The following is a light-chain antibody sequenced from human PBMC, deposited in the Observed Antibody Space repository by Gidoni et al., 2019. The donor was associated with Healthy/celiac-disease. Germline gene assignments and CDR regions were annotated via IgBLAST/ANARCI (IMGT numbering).Light chain of an antibody. Sequence: DIQMTQSPSSLSATVGDRVTITCRASQSSSSYLNWYPQKPGKAPKLLIYAASSLQSGVPYRFSGSGSGTDFTLTISSLQPEDFATYYCQQSYSTPLTFGGGTKVEIK. J-gene: IGKJ4*01. V-gene: IGKV1-39*01. CDR3: QQSYSTPLT. CDR1: QSSSSY. CDR2: AAS.